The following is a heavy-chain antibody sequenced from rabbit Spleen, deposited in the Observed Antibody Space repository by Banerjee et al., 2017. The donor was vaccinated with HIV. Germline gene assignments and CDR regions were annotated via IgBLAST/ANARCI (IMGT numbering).Heavy chain of an antibody. D-gene: IGHD2-1*01. CDR3: ARGSATMTMVIIGYYLSL. V-gene: IGHV1S43*01. CDR1: GIDFSSYYW. CDR2: IYTAGGDR. Sequence: QSLEESGGGLVQPEGSLTLTCKASGIDFSSYYWMCWVRQAPEKGLEMIACIYTAGGDRWFADWVNGRFTISRDTSLSTVDLRMTTLTAADTATYFCARGSATMTMVIIGYYLSLWGPGTLVTVS. J-gene: IGHJ4*01.